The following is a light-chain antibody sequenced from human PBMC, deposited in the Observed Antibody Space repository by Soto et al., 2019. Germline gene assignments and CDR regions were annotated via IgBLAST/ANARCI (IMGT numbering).Light chain of an antibody. V-gene: IGLV2-14*01. CDR2: DVS. CDR1: SSDVGGYNY. Sequence: QSALTQPASVSGSPGQSITISCTGTSSDVGGYNYVSWYQQHPGKAPKLLIYDVSNRPSGASNRFSGSKSGNTASLTISGHQAEDEADDYCSSYTGSTTLHYVFGTGTKLTVL. CDR3: SSYTGSTTLHYV. J-gene: IGLJ1*01.